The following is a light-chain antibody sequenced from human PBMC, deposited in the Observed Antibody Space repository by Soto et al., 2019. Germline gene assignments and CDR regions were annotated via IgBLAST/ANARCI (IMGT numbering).Light chain of an antibody. CDR2: EVS. Sequence: QSALTQPASVSGSPGQSITISCTGTSSDVGAYNYVSWYQQYPGKAPKLMIYEVSNRPSGVSNRFSGSKSGNTASLTISGLQAEDEADYYCGTYTGSSPLLFGGGTKVTVL. CDR1: SSDVGAYNY. V-gene: IGLV2-14*01. CDR3: GTYTGSSPLL. J-gene: IGLJ2*01.